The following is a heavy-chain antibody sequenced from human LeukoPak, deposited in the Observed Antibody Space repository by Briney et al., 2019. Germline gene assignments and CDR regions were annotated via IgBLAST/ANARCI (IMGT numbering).Heavy chain of an antibody. CDR2: MNPNSGNT. D-gene: IGHD6-13*01. V-gene: IGHV1-8*03. CDR1: GYTFTSYD. Sequence: ASVKVSCKASGYTFTSYDINWVRQATGQGLEWLGWMNPNSGNTGYAQKFQGRVTITRNTSISTAYMELSGLRSEDTAVYYCARGGLSSSWYYYYYYYYMDVWGKGTTVTVSS. J-gene: IGHJ6*03. CDR3: ARGGLSSSWYYYYYYYYMDV.